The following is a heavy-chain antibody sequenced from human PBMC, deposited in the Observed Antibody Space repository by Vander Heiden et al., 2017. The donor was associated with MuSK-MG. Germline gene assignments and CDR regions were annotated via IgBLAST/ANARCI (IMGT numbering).Heavy chain of an antibody. Sequence: QVQLQESGPGLVKPSEPLSLTCTMSGDSISNYYWTWIRQPAGKGLEWIGRIFYNGGNSKYNPSLKSRVTMSVDTSKNQCSLKLSSVTAADTAIYYCAREGYYGGLDYWVRGTPVTVSS. CDR3: AREGYYGGLDY. CDR2: IFYNGGNS. V-gene: IGHV4-4*07. D-gene: IGHD3-3*01. J-gene: IGHJ4*02. CDR1: GDSISNYY.